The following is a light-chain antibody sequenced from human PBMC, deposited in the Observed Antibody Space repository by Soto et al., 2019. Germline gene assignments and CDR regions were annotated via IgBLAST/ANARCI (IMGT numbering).Light chain of an antibody. CDR1: SSDVGAYNY. CDR2: EVS. J-gene: IGLJ3*02. V-gene: IGLV2-8*01. Sequence: QSALTQPPSASGSPGQSVTISCTGTSSDVGAYNYVSWYQQRPGKAPKLIIYEVSQRPSGVPDRFSGSKSGNTASLTVSGLQAEDEAYYYCSSHAASGVFGGGTKLTV. CDR3: SSHAASGV.